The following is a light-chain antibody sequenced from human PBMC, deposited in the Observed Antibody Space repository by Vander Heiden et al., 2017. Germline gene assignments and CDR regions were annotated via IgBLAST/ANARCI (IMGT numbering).Light chain of an antibody. CDR3: QQRTNWPPKYT. CDR1: QSVSSY. CDR2: DAS. V-gene: IGKV3-11*01. J-gene: IGKJ2*01. Sequence: EIVLTQSPATLSLSPGERATLSCRASQSVSSYLAWYQQKPGQAPRLLIYDASNRATGIQARFSGSGYGTDFTLTISSLDPEDFAVYYCQQRTNWPPKYTFGQGTKLEIK.